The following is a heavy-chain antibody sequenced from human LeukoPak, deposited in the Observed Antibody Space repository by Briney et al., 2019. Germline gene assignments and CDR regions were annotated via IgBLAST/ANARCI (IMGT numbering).Heavy chain of an antibody. D-gene: IGHD2-2*01. CDR1: GYSFTSYW. CDR2: IYPGDSDT. V-gene: IGHV5-51*01. CDR3: ARRLQGCSSTSCYHAFDI. J-gene: IGHJ3*02. Sequence: GESLKISCKGSGYSFTSYWIGLVRQMPGKGLEWMGIIYPGDSDTRYNPSFQGQVTISADKSISTAYLQWSTLKASDTAIYYCARRLQGCSSTSCYHAFDIWGQGTMVTVSS.